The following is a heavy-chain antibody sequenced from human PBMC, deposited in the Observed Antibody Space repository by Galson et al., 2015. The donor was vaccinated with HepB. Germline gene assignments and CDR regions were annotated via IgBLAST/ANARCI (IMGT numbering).Heavy chain of an antibody. V-gene: IGHV3-23*01. J-gene: IGHJ1*01. Sequence: SLRLSCAASGFTFSSYAIMWVRQAPGKGLEWVSGMSDNGDNTFYADSVKGRFTISRDISKNTVYLQMNSLRVDYTAVDYCATRSGASGWYSYFQHWGQGTLVTVSS. CDR3: ATRSGASGWYSYFQH. CDR1: GFTFSSYA. CDR2: MSDNGDNT. D-gene: IGHD6-19*01.